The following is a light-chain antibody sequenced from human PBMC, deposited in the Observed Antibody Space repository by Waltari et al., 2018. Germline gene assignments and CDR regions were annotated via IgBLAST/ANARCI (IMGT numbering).Light chain of an antibody. CDR1: KLGDKY. V-gene: IGLV3-1*01. J-gene: IGLJ2*01. Sequence: SYELTQPPSVSVSPGQTASITFSGAKLGDKYACWYQQKPGQSPVLVIYQDSKRPSGIPERFSGSNSGNTATLTISGTQAMDEADYYCQAWDSSTAVFGGGTKLTVL. CDR3: QAWDSSTAV. CDR2: QDS.